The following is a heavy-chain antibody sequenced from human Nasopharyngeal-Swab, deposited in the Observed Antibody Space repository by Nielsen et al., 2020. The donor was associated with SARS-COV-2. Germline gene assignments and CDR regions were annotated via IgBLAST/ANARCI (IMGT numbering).Heavy chain of an antibody. D-gene: IGHD2/OR15-2a*01. J-gene: IGHJ3*02. CDR1: GYTFTNYA. Sequence: ASVKVSCKASGYTFTNYAIHWVRQAPGQRLEWMGWIGGDNDNTRYSKNFQDRVTITWDTSASTVYMELRSLRSEDTAVYYCARDQNPGGRDAFDIWGQGTGVTVSS. CDR3: ARDQNPGGRDAFDI. CDR2: IGGDNDNT. V-gene: IGHV1-3*01.